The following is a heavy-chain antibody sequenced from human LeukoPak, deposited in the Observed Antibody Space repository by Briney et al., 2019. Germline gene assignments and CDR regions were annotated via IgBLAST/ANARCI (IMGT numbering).Heavy chain of an antibody. D-gene: IGHD6-6*01. CDR3: ARGDDEYSSSSHTKGAEYFQH. V-gene: IGHV4-39*07. CDR1: GGSISSSSYH. Sequence: SETLSLTCTVSGGSISSSSYHWGWIRQPPGKGLVWIGSIYYSGSTYYHTSLKSRVTISVDTSKNQFSLKLSSVTAADTAVYYCARGDDEYSSSSHTKGAEYFQHWGQGTLVTVSS. CDR2: IYYSGST. J-gene: IGHJ1*01.